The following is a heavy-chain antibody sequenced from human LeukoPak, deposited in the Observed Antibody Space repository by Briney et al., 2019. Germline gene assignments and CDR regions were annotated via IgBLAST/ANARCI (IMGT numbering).Heavy chain of an antibody. V-gene: IGHV1-2*02. D-gene: IGHD4-17*01. J-gene: IGHJ4*02. Sequence: GASVQVSCKSSGYTFTDYYIHWVRQAPGQGLEWMGWIDPNSGVTKYAQNFQGRVTMTRDMSISTVYMELISLRSDDTAVYHCARDPTTVTILDYWGQGTLVTVSS. CDR1: GYTFTDYY. CDR3: ARDPTTVTILDY. CDR2: IDPNSGVT.